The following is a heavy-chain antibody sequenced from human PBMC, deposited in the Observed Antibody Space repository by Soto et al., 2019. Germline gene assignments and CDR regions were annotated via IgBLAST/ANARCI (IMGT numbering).Heavy chain of an antibody. V-gene: IGHV4-61*01. D-gene: IGHD3-22*01. CDR1: GGSVSSGSYY. CDR3: ARAVITYYYDSSGYPIDAFDI. J-gene: IGHJ3*02. Sequence: QVQLQESGPGLVKPSETLSLTCTVSGGSVSSGSYYWSWIRQPPGKGLEWIGYVYYSGSTNYNPSLKSRVTISVDTSKNQFSLKLSSVTAADTAVYYCARAVITYYYDSSGYPIDAFDIWGQGTMVTVSS. CDR2: VYYSGST.